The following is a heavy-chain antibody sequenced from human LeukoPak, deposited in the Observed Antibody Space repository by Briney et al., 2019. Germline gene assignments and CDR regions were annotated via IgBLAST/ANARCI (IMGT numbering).Heavy chain of an antibody. Sequence: SETLSLTCNVSGYSISSGYSWDWIRQAPGKGLEWVGIIFHSGRTHYNPSLKGRVTISVDTSKNQFSLKLTSVTAADTAVYFCARALGSNYYYAIDVWGQGTTVTVSS. V-gene: IGHV4-38-2*02. D-gene: IGHD1-26*01. J-gene: IGHJ6*02. CDR2: IFHSGRT. CDR1: GYSISSGYS. CDR3: ARALGSNYYYAIDV.